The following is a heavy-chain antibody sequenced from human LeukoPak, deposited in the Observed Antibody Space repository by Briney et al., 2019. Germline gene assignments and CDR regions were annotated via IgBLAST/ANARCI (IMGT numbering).Heavy chain of an antibody. J-gene: IGHJ4*02. CDR3: AKEAVTTNAFDY. Sequence: GGSLRLSCAASGFTFATNGMAWVRQAPGKGLEWLSTIDNSGARTHYTDSVKGRFTISRDNSKNTLFLQIDSLRAEDTAIYYCAKEAVTTNAFDYWGQGTLVTVSS. V-gene: IGHV3-23*01. CDR1: GFTFATNG. D-gene: IGHD4-17*01. CDR2: IDNSGART.